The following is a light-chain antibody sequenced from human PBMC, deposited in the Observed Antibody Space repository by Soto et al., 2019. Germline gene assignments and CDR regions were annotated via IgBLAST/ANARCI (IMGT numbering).Light chain of an antibody. CDR3: QQRSNWPLLT. CDR1: QSVSSN. CDR2: DAS. Sequence: EIVLTQSPATLSWSPGERVTLSCRASQSVSSNLAWYQQKPGQAPRLLIYDASNRATGIPARFSGSGSGTDFTLTISSLEPEDFAVYYCQQRSNWPLLTCGGGTKVEIK. V-gene: IGKV3-11*01. J-gene: IGKJ4*01.